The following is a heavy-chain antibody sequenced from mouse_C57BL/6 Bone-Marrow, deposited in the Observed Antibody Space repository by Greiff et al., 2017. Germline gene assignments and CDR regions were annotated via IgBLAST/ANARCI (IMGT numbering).Heavy chain of an antibody. CDR1: GFTFSSYG. V-gene: IGHV5-6*02. CDR3: ARRGGTVVAPYAMDY. Sequence: EVKLVESGGDLVKPGGSLKLSCAASGFTFSSYGMSWVRQTPDKRLEWVATISSGGSYTYYPDSVKGRFTISRDNAKNTLYLQMSSLKSEDTAMYYCARRGGTVVAPYAMDYWGQGTSVTVSS. CDR2: ISSGGSYT. D-gene: IGHD1-1*01. J-gene: IGHJ4*01.